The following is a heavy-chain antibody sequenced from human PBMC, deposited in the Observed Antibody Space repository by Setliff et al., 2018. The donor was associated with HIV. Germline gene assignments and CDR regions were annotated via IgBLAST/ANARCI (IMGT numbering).Heavy chain of an antibody. V-gene: IGHV4-39*07. CDR2: IYYSGSA. CDR3: VRDDYGYNGKGFDY. J-gene: IGHJ4*02. D-gene: IGHD4-17*01. CDR1: RDSIRNGAYY. Sequence: SETLSLTCTVSRDSIRNGAYYWGWIRQPPGKGLEWIGSIYYSGSAYYNPSFTSRVTLSVDTSENQISLRLSSVTAADTAMYYCVRDDYGYNGKGFDYWGPGTLVTVPQ.